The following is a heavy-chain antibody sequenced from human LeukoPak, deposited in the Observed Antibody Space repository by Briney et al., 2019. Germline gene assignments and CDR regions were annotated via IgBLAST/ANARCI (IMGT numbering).Heavy chain of an antibody. CDR2: IDPDGSET. V-gene: IGHV3-7*01. D-gene: IGHD1-20*01. Sequence: GGSLRLSCAASGFTFSNYWMSWVPQAPGKGLEWVANIDPDGSETQYVGSVKGRSTTSRDNAKNSLYLQMNSLRAEDTAIYYCARIWYFGDNNWRYFDYWGQGTLVPVSS. J-gene: IGHJ4*02. CDR1: GFTFSNYW. CDR3: ARIWYFGDNNWRYFDY.